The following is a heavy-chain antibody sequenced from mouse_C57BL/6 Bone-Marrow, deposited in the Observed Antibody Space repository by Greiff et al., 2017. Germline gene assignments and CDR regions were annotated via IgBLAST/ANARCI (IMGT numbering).Heavy chain of an antibody. J-gene: IGHJ2*01. CDR1: GFNIKDDY. CDR3: TSYYYGSSYVDD. V-gene: IGHV14-4*01. D-gene: IGHD1-1*01. Sequence: VQLQQSGAELVRPGASVKLSCTASGFNIKDDYMHWVKQRPEQGLEWIGWIDPENGDTEYASKFQGKATITADTASNTAYLQLSSLTSEDTAVYYCTSYYYGSSYVDDWGQGTTLTVSS. CDR2: IDPENGDT.